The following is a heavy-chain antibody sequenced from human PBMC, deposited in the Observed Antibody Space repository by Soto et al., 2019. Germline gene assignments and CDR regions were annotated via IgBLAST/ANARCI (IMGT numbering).Heavy chain of an antibody. V-gene: IGHV1-18*01. J-gene: IGHJ6*02. CDR2: ISTYNGNT. D-gene: IGHD6-6*01. CDR3: ARDRPTSSIRARDYYYAMDV. CDR1: GYSFITYG. Sequence: QVQLVQSGAEVKKPGASVKVSCKASGYSFITYGISWVRQAPGQGLEWMGWISTYNGNTNYAQKLQGRITMTTDTATNTCYMELRSLRADDTAVYYCARDRPTSSIRARDYYYAMDVWGQVTTVTVSS.